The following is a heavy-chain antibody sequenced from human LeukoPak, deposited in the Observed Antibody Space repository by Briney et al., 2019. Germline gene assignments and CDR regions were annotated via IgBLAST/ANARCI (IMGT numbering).Heavy chain of an antibody. J-gene: IGHJ6*02. D-gene: IGHD1-7*01. CDR1: GFTVSSNY. CDR3: ARDYAGTTGSVYYYYGMDV. CDR2: IYSGGST. V-gene: IGHV3-66*01. Sequence: GGSLRLSCAASGFTVSSNYMSWVRQAPGKGLEWVSVIYSGGSTYYADSVKGRFTISRDNSKNTLYLQMNNLRAEDTAVYYCARDYAGTTGSVYYYYGMDVRGQGTTVTVSS.